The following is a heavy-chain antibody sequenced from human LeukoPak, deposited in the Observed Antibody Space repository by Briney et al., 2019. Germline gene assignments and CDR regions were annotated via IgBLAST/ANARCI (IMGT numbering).Heavy chain of an antibody. J-gene: IGHJ3*02. V-gene: IGHV3-33*06. Sequence: GSLRLSCAASGFTFSSYGMHWVRQAPGKGMEWVAVIWYDGSNKYYADSVKGRFTISRDNSKNTLYLQMNSLRAEDTAVYYCAKDKGGGSWPDAFDIWGQGTMVTVSS. CDR3: AKDKGGGSWPDAFDI. D-gene: IGHD2-15*01. CDR1: GFTFSSYG. CDR2: IWYDGSNK.